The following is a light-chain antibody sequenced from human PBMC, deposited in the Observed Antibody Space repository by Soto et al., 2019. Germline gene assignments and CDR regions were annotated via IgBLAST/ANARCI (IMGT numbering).Light chain of an antibody. CDR2: DAS. V-gene: IGKV3-11*01. CDR1: ETISNQ. J-gene: IGKJ2*02. Sequence: EVVLTQSPATLSLFPGESATLSCRASETISNQLAWYQQKHGQAPRLLMYDASHRVTGIPARFSGSGSGTDFTLIISSLEPADFAVYYCQHRSDWPPICTFGQGTKVDIK. CDR3: QHRSDWPPICT.